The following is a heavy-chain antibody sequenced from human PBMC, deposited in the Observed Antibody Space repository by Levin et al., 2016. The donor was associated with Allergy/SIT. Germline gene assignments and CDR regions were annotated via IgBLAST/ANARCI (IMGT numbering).Heavy chain of an antibody. J-gene: IGHJ4*02. CDR3: ARGVEMATIFFDY. D-gene: IGHD5-24*01. Sequence: GGSLRLSCAASGFTFSSYEMNWVRQAPGKGLEWVSYISSSGSTIYYADSVKGRFTISRDNAKNSLYLQMNSLRAEDTAVYYCARGVEMATIFFDYWGQGTLVTVSS. CDR2: ISSSGSTI. CDR1: GFTFSSYE. V-gene: IGHV3-48*03.